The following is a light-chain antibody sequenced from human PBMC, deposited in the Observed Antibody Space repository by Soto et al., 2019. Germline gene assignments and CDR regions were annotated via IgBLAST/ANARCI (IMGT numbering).Light chain of an antibody. Sequence: EIGLTQSPGTLSLSPGERATLSCRASQSVSSSYLAWSQQKPVQAPRLLIYGASSRATGIPDRFSGGGSGTDFTLTISRLEPEDFAVHYCQQYGNSPPRTFGQGTNVEIK. CDR3: QQYGNSPPRT. CDR1: QSVSSSY. J-gene: IGKJ1*01. V-gene: IGKV3-20*01. CDR2: GAS.